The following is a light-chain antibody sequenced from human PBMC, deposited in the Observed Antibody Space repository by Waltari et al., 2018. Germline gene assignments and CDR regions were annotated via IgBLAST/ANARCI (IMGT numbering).Light chain of an antibody. CDR2: EVS. CDR1: THAIGSYDY. V-gene: IGLV2-8*01. CDR3: SSYVASRIV. Sequence: QSALTQPPSASGSPRPSVTLSCTGTTHAIGSYDYVSWYQHHPGKAPKLSIYEVSNRPSGVSKRFSGSKSGSTASLTVSALQVEDEAMYYCSSYVASRIVFGGGTRLTVL. J-gene: IGLJ2*01.